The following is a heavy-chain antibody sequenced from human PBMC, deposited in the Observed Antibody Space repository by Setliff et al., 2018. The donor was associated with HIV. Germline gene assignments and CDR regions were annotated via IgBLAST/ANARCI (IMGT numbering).Heavy chain of an antibody. V-gene: IGHV3-48*03. J-gene: IGHJ4*02. CDR3: AKDWRYDILTGKPPSDD. Sequence: GGSLRLSCAASEFTFSSDEMNWVRQAPGKGLEWVSYISSSGRTIYADSVKGRFTISRDNAKNSLYLQMNSLRAEDTAAYYCAKDWRYDILTGKPPSDDWGQGTLVTVSS. CDR1: EFTFSSDE. D-gene: IGHD3-9*01. CDR2: ISSSGRTI.